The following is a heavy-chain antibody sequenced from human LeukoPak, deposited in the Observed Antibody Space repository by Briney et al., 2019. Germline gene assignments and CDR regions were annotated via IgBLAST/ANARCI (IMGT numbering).Heavy chain of an antibody. CDR1: GGSISSYY. V-gene: IGHV4-59*01. Sequence: SETLSLTCTVSGGSISSYYWSWIRQPPGKGLEWIGYIYHSGSTNYNPSLKSRVTISVDTSKNQFSLKLSSVTAADTAVYYCARGRDGYIFDYWGQGTLVTVSS. CDR2: IYHSGST. D-gene: IGHD5-24*01. J-gene: IGHJ4*02. CDR3: ARGRDGYIFDY.